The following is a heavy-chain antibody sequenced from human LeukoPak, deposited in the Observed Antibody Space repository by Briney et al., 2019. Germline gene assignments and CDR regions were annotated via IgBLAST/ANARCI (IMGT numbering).Heavy chain of an antibody. D-gene: IGHD3-10*01. Sequence: GESLKISCKGSGYSFTSYWIGWVRQMPGKGLEWMGIIYPGDSDTRYSPSFQGQVTISADKSISTAYLQWSSLKASDTAMYYCARLPYYYGSGSYHGGLDYWGQGTLVTVSS. CDR2: IYPGDSDT. CDR3: ARLPYYYGSGSYHGGLDY. V-gene: IGHV5-51*01. CDR1: GYSFTSYW. J-gene: IGHJ4*02.